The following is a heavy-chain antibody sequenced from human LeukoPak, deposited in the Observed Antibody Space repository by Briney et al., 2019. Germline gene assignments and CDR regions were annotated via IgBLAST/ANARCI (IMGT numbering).Heavy chain of an antibody. CDR3: AREELLWFGELRSTNWFDP. J-gene: IGHJ5*02. CDR2: INWTGGST. V-gene: IGHV3-20*04. CDR1: GFTFDDSG. Sequence: GGSLRLPCAASGFTFDDSGMSWVRQAPGKGLEWVSGINWTGGSTGYADSVKGRFTTSRDNAKNSLYLQMNSLRAEDTAVYYCAREELLWFGELRSTNWFDPWGQGTLVTVSS. D-gene: IGHD3-10*01.